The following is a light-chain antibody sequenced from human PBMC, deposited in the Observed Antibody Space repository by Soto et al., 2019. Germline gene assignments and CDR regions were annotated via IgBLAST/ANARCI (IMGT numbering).Light chain of an antibody. CDR3: QHSYSTLWT. J-gene: IGKJ1*01. V-gene: IGKV1-39*01. CDR2: AAS. Sequence: DIQMTQSPSSLSASVGDRVTITCRASQSISSDLNWYQQKPGKAPKLLIYAASSLQSGVPSRFSGSGSGTDFTLTISSLQPEDFATYYCQHSYSTLWTFGQGTKVEVK. CDR1: QSISSD.